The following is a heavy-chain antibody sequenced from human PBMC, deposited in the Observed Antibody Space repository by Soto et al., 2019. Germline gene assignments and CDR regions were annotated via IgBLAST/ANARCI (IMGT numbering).Heavy chain of an antibody. V-gene: IGHV3-23*01. CDR2: ITSSGEQT. J-gene: IGHJ5*02. CDR3: AKGVIDRGANS. D-gene: IGHD2-15*01. CDR1: GFNFRNFP. Sequence: PGGSLRLSCAASGFNFRNFPMTWVRQVPGQGLEYVSSITSSGEQTFYADSVKGRFSISRDNSKGILHLQMNSLRAEDTAIYHCAKGVIDRGANSWGKGTVVTVSS.